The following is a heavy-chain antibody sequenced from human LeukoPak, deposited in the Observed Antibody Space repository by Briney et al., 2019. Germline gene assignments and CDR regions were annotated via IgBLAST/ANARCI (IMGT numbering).Heavy chain of an antibody. CDR3: ARDPYSGAYGDTYYYYMDV. V-gene: IGHV3-7*01. Sequence: PGGSLRLSCAASGFTFTTYWMSWVRQAPGKGLEWVANINQDGTEKHYVDTVKGRFTISRDNARNSLYLQMNSLRAEDTAVYYCARDPYSGAYGDTYYYYMDVWGKGTTVTISS. J-gene: IGHJ6*03. D-gene: IGHD1-26*01. CDR1: GFTFTTYW. CDR2: INQDGTEK.